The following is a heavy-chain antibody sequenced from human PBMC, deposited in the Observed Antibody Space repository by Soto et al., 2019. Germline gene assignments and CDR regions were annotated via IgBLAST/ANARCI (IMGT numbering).Heavy chain of an antibody. J-gene: IGHJ4*02. CDR3: ARVDSAVVTPSFDY. D-gene: IGHD2-15*01. CDR2: IYYSGST. CDR1: GGSISSGGYY. Sequence: QVQLQESGPGLVKPSQTLSLTCTVSGGSISSGGYYWSWIRQHPGKGLEWIGYIYYSGSTYYNPSLESRVTISVDTSKNQFSLKLCSVTAADTAVYYCARVDSAVVTPSFDYWGQGTLVTVSS. V-gene: IGHV4-31*03.